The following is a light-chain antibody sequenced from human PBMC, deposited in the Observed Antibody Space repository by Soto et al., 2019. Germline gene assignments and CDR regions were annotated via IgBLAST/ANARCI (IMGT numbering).Light chain of an antibody. CDR1: QSISTW. CDR2: AAS. V-gene: IGKV1-5*01. CDR3: QQANSYPWT. J-gene: IGKJ1*01. Sequence: DIQMTQSPSTLSSSVGDRFTITFRASQSISTWLAWYQQKPGKAPKLLIYAASTLESGVPSRFSATVSGTEFSLTITSLQPEDFATYYCQQANSYPWTFGQGTKVDI.